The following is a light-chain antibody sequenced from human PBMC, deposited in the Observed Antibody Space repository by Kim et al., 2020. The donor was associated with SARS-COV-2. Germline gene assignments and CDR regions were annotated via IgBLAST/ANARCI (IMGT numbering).Light chain of an antibody. CDR2: DVT. J-gene: IGLJ2*01. Sequence: GQSITISCTGTSSDVGGYNYVSWYQQHPGKAPKLMIYDVTDRPSGVSNRFSGSKSGNTASLTISGLQAEDEADYYCCSYTGSSTVIFGGGTQLTVL. CDR1: SSDVGGYNY. V-gene: IGLV2-14*03. CDR3: CSYTGSSTVI.